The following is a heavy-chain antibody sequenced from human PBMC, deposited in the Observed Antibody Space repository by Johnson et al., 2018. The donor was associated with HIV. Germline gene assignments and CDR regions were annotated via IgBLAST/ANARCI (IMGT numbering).Heavy chain of an antibody. D-gene: IGHD4-17*01. CDR1: GFTVSSNY. CDR2: IYSGDST. J-gene: IGHJ3*02. V-gene: IGHV3-66*01. CDR3: ARMTTTVSHHDGFDI. Sequence: LVESGGGLVQPGGSLRLSCAASGFTVSSNYMSWVRQAPGKGLEWVSVIYSGDSTYYADSVKGRFTISRDNSKNTLYLQMNRLRAEDTAVYYCARMTTTVSHHDGFDIWGQGTMVTVSS.